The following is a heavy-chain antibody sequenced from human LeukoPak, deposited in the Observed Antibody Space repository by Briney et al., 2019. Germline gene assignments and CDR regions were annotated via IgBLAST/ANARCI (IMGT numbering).Heavy chain of an antibody. V-gene: IGHV4-59*12. Sequence: PSETLSLTCTVYGGSISSYYWSWIRQPPGKGLEWIGYIYYSGNTNYNPSLKSRVTISVDTSKNQFSLKLSSVTAADTAVYYCARGVYGSGSYFGYWGQGALVTVSS. J-gene: IGHJ4*02. CDR2: IYYSGNT. CDR3: ARGVYGSGSYFGY. CDR1: GGSISSYY. D-gene: IGHD3-10*01.